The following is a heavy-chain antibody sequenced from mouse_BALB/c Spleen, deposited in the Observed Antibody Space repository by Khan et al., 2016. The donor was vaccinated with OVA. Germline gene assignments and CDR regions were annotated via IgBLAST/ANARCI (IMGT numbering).Heavy chain of an antibody. Sequence: EVELVESGGGLVKPGGSLKLSCAASGFTFSDYYMYWVRQTPEKRLEWVASISDGGTYTYYPDSVKGRFTISRDTAKNNLYLQMSRLESDDAAVYYCSGEWGLYRYALFAYWGQGTLVTVSA. V-gene: IGHV5-4*02. CDR1: GFTFSDYY. D-gene: IGHD2-14*01. J-gene: IGHJ3*01. CDR2: ISDGGTYT. CDR3: SGEWGLYRYALFAY.